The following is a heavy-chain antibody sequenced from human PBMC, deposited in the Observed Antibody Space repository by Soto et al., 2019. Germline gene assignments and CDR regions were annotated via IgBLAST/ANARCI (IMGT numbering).Heavy chain of an antibody. J-gene: IGHJ4*02. CDR2: MYHSGST. Sequence: SETLSLTCAVSGGSISSDYWWTWVRQPPGKGLEWIAEMYHSGSTNYNPSLKSRVTISVGKSKNQISLKLSSVTAADTAVYYCARVLSSGWSRFDYWGQGTLVTVSS. V-gene: IGHV4-4*02. CDR1: GGSISSDYW. CDR3: ARVLSSGWSRFDY. D-gene: IGHD6-19*01.